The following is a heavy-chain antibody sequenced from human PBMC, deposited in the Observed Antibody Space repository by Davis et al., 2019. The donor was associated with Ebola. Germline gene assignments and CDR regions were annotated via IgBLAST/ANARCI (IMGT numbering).Heavy chain of an antibody. CDR1: GYKLTSYA. D-gene: IGHD2-15*01. CDR3: ARRLGVSKDTRHDH. J-gene: IGHJ4*02. Sequence: ASVKVSCKASGYKLTSYAMNWVRQAPGQGLEWMGMINPNDGRTIYAQKFQGRVTMTRNTSISTAYMEVSSLRSEDTAVYYCARRLGVSKDTRHDHWGQGTLVTVSS. V-gene: IGHV1-8*02. CDR2: INPNDGRT.